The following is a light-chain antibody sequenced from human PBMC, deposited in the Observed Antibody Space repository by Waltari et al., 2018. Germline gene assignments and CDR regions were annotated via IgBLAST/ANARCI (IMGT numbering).Light chain of an antibody. Sequence: QSVLTQPPSVSAAPGQKVTISCSGSSSNLGNYYVSWYHQLPGAAPNLLIYDNNKRPSGIPDRFSASKSGTSATLDITGLQIGDEADYYCATWDNSLTAVVFGGGTKLTVL. V-gene: IGLV1-51*01. CDR3: ATWDNSLTAVV. J-gene: IGLJ2*01. CDR2: DNN. CDR1: SSNLGNYY.